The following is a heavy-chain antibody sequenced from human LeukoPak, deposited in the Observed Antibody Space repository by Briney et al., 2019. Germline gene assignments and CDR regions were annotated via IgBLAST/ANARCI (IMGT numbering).Heavy chain of an antibody. Sequence: PETLSLTCAVYGGSFSGYYWSWIRQPPGKGLEWIGEINHSGSTNYNPSLKSRVTISVDTSKNQFSLKLSSVTAADTAVYYCARGRAMAAYYYYGMDVWGKGTTVTVSS. CDR1: GGSFSGYY. CDR3: ARGRAMAAYYYYGMDV. J-gene: IGHJ6*04. V-gene: IGHV4-34*01. CDR2: INHSGST. D-gene: IGHD5-18*01.